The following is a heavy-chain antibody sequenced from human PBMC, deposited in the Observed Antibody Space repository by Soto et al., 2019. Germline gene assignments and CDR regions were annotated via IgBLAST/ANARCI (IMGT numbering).Heavy chain of an antibody. CDR3: AKSTYSSSWYSYYYYGMDV. D-gene: IGHD6-13*01. Sequence: PGGSLRLSCAASGFTFSSYAMSWVRQAPGKWLEWVSAISGSGGSTYYADSVKGRFTISRDNSKNTLYLQMNSLRAEDTAVYYCAKSTYSSSWYSYYYYGMDVWGXGTTVTVSS. J-gene: IGHJ6*04. CDR1: GFTFSSYA. CDR2: ISGSGGST. V-gene: IGHV3-23*01.